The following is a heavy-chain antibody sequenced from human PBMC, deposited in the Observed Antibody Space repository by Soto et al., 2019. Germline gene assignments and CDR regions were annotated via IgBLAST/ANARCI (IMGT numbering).Heavy chain of an antibody. CDR2: ISGSGGST. V-gene: IGHV3-23*01. J-gene: IGHJ4*02. Sequence: EVQLLESGGGLAQPGGSLRLSCAASGFTFSSYAMSWVRQAPGKGLEWVSAISGSGGSTYYADSVKGRFTISRDNSKNTLYLQMNSLRAEDTAVYYCAKDLFFGSAYSSSWYYFDYWGQGTLVTVSS. CDR1: GFTFSSYA. D-gene: IGHD6-13*01. CDR3: AKDLFFGSAYSSSWYYFDY.